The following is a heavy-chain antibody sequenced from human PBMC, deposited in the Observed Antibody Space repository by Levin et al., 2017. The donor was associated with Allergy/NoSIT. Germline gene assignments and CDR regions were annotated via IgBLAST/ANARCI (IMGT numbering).Heavy chain of an antibody. V-gene: IGHV4-34*01. D-gene: IGHD6-13*01. CDR2: INHSGST. CDR1: GGSFSGYY. J-gene: IGHJ4*02. CDR3: ARGSGAIAAAGIDY. Sequence: SETLSLTCAVYGGSFSGYYWSWIRQPPGKGLEWIGEINHSGSTNYNPSLKSRVTVSVDTSKNQFSLKLSSVTAADTAVYYCARGSGAIAAAGIDYWGQGTLVTVSS.